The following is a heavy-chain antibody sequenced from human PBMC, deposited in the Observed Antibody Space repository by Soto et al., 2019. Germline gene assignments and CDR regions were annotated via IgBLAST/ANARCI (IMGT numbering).Heavy chain of an antibody. Sequence: SETLSLTCAVYGGSFSGYYWSWIRQPSGKRLEWIGEINHSGSTNYNPSLKSRVTISVDTSKNQFSLKLSSVTAADTAVYYCARNKREGQQLVRRGTGGMDVWGQGXTVTVSS. CDR3: ARNKREGQQLVRRGTGGMDV. J-gene: IGHJ6*02. CDR1: GGSFSGYY. V-gene: IGHV4-34*01. CDR2: INHSGST. D-gene: IGHD6-13*01.